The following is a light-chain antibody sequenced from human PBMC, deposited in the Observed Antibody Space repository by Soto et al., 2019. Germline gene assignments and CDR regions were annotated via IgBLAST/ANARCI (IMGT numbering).Light chain of an antibody. V-gene: IGLV1-40*01. CDR1: SSNIGAGYD. Sequence: QSVLTQPPSVSGAPGQRVTISCTGSSSNIGAGYDVHWYQQLPGTAPKLLIYGNSNRPSGVPDRFSGSKSGTSASLAITGLQAEYEADYYCQSYDSSVAKVVFVGGTKLTVL. CDR2: GNS. J-gene: IGLJ2*01. CDR3: QSYDSSVAKVV.